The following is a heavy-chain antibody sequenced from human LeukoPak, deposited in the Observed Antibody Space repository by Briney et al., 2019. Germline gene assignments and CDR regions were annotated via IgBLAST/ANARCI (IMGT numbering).Heavy chain of an antibody. Sequence: SETLSLTCTVSGGSISGYYWSWIRQPPGGGLEWIGYIYYTGRTNYNLSLKSRLTISIDTSKNQFSLSLTSVTAADTAVYYCAKEAAVAGMGRVYWFDPWGQGTLVTVSS. D-gene: IGHD6-19*01. CDR3: AKEAAVAGMGRVYWFDP. V-gene: IGHV4-59*01. CDR2: IYYTGRT. CDR1: GGSISGYY. J-gene: IGHJ5*02.